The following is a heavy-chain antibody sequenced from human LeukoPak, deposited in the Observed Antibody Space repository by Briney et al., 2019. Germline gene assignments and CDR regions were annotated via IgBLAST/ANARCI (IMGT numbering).Heavy chain of an antibody. CDR3: ARGRRKAAAYWFDP. V-gene: IGHV1-8*01. CDR1: GYTFTSYD. D-gene: IGHD6-13*01. J-gene: IGHJ5*02. Sequence: ASVKVSCKASGYTFTSYDINWVRQATGQGLEWMGWMNPNSGNTGYAQKFQGRVTMTRNTSISTAYMELSSLRSEDTAVYYCARGRRKAAAYWFDPWRQGTLVTVSS. CDR2: MNPNSGNT.